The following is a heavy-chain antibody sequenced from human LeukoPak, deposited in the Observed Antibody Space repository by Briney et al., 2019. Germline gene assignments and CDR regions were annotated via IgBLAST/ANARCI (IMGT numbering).Heavy chain of an antibody. D-gene: IGHD1-26*01. CDR2: ISSGSRTI. CDR3: ARESISGHRDFDY. Sequence: GTLRLSCAAFGLTFSSYSMNWVRQAPGKGLGWLSYISSGSRTIYYGDSVKGRFTVSRDSAKNSLYLQMRGLRAEDTAVYYCARESISGHRDFDYWGKGTLVTVSS. CDR1: GLTFSSYS. J-gene: IGHJ4*02. V-gene: IGHV3-48*01.